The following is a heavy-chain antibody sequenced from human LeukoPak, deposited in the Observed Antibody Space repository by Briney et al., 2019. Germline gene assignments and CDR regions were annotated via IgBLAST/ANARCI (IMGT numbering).Heavy chain of an antibody. V-gene: IGHV4-34*01. CDR3: ARGPTAVRGVIRFYYYLDV. CDR1: GGSFSGAY. Sequence: PSEALSLTCAVYGGSFSGAYWSWIRQAPGKGLEWIGEINHSGGANYNPSLKSRVTISVDTSKNQFSLKLTSVTAADTAVYYCARGPTAVRGVIRFYYYLDVWGKGTTVTVSS. CDR2: INHSGGA. J-gene: IGHJ6*03. D-gene: IGHD3-10*01.